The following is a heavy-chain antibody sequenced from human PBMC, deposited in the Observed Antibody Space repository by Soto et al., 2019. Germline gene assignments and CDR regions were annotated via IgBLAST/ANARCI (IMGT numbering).Heavy chain of an antibody. CDR3: AKDVSGSKDWFDP. Sequence: EVQLLESGGGLVQTGGSLRLSCVASGFTFTNYDMSWVRQAPGKGLEWVSGISGRGGSTYYADSVKGRFIISRDTSKNTVYLEMDSLGVEDTAVYYCAKDVSGSKDWFDPWGQGTRVTVSS. J-gene: IGHJ5*02. V-gene: IGHV3-23*01. CDR1: GFTFTNYD. CDR2: ISGRGGST. D-gene: IGHD6-25*01.